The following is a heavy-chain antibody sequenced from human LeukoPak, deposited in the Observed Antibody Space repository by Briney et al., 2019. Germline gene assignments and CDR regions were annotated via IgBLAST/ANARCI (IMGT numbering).Heavy chain of an antibody. J-gene: IGHJ4*02. CDR2: ISSSSSYI. D-gene: IGHD3-22*01. CDR3: ARDGEYYYDSSGYYGY. V-gene: IGHV3-21*01. Sequence: GGSLRLSCAASGFTFSNYSMNWVRQAPGKGLEWVSSISSSSSYIYYADSVKGRFTISRDNAKNSLYLQMNSLRAEDTAVYYCARDGEYYYDSSGYYGYWGQGTLVTVSS. CDR1: GFTFSNYS.